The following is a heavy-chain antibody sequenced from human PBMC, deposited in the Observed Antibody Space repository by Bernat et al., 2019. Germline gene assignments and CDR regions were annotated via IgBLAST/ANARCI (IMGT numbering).Heavy chain of an antibody. CDR2: ISAYNGNT. CDR1: GYTFTSYG. J-gene: IGHJ6*02. CDR3: ARVGTYYYGSGSYSSSGYYYGMDV. Sequence: QVQLVQSGAEVKKPGASVKVSCKASGYTFTSYGISWVRQAPGQGLEWMGWISAYNGNTNYAQKLRGRVTMTTDTSTSTAYMELRSLRSDDTAVYYCARVGTYYYGSGSYSSSGYYYGMDVWGQGTTVTVSS. V-gene: IGHV1-18*01. D-gene: IGHD3-10*01.